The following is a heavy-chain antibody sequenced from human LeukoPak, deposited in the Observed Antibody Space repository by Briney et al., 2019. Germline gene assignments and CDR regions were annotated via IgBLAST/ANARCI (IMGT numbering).Heavy chain of an antibody. CDR2: IYSSGST. CDR3: ARSITIFGVVANYFDP. V-gene: IGHV3-53*01. J-gene: IGHJ5*02. CDR1: GFTVSSSY. Sequence: GGSVILSCAASGFTVSSSYMSWVRQAPGKGLEWVSTIYSSGSTFYADSVKGRFTISRDNPKSTVYLQINSLRAEDTAVYYCARSITIFGVVANYFDPWGQGTLVTVSS. D-gene: IGHD3-3*01.